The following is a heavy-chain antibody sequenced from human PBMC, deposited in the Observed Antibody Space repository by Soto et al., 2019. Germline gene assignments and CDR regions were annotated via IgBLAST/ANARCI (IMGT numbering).Heavy chain of an antibody. Sequence: EVQLVESGGGLVQPGGSLRLSCAASGFTFSSYSMNWVRQAPGKGLEWVSYISSSSSTIYYADSVKGRFTISRDNAKNSLYLQMNILRDEDTAVYYCARDQNTAMAQGWGQGTLVTVSS. D-gene: IGHD5-18*01. CDR1: GFTFSSYS. CDR2: ISSSSSTI. CDR3: ARDQNTAMAQG. J-gene: IGHJ4*02. V-gene: IGHV3-48*02.